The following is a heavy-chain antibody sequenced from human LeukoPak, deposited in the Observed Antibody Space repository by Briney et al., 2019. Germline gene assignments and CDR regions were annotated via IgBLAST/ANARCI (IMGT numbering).Heavy chain of an antibody. CDR2: INHSGST. Sequence: SETLSLTCAVYGGPFGGYYWSWIRQPPGKGLEWIGEINHSGSTNYNPSLKSRVTISVDTSTNQFSLKLSSVTAADTAVYYCARAGVVAAAFDYWGQGTLVTVYS. CDR1: GGPFGGYY. D-gene: IGHD6-13*01. CDR3: ARAGVVAAAFDY. J-gene: IGHJ4*02. V-gene: IGHV4-34*01.